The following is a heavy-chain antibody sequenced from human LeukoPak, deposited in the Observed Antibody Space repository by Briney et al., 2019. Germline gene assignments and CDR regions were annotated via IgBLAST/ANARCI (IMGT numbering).Heavy chain of an antibody. D-gene: IGHD3-9*01. Sequence: GASVKVSCKASGYTFTGYYMHWVRQAPGQGLEWMGWINPNSGGTNYAQKFQGRVTMTRDTSISTAYMELSRLRSDDTAVYYCARGRTTIFYAYMDVWGKGTTVTISS. J-gene: IGHJ6*03. CDR3: ARGRTTIFYAYMDV. CDR1: GYTFTGYY. V-gene: IGHV1-2*02. CDR2: INPNSGGT.